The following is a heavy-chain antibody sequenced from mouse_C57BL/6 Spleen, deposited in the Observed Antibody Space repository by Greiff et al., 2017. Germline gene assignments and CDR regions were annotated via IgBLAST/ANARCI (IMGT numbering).Heavy chain of an antibody. CDR2: INPDSSTI. CDR3: ARAGDYGGLAY. J-gene: IGHJ3*01. CDR1: GVDFSRYW. D-gene: IGHD2-4*01. V-gene: IGHV4-1*01. Sequence: EAGGVDFSRYWMSWVRRAPGKGLEWIGEINPDSSTINYAPSLKDKFIISRDNAKNTLYLQMSKVRSEDTALYYCARAGDYGGLAYWGQGTLVTVSA.